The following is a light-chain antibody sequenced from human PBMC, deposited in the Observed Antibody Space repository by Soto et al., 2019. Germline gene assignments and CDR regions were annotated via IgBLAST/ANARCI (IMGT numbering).Light chain of an antibody. J-gene: IGLJ2*01. V-gene: IGLV1-44*01. CDR3: AAWDDSLNGPGVV. Sequence: QSVLTQPPSSSGTPGQRVTISCSGSISNIGSNTVNWYQHLPGTAPKLLIYSNNQRPSGVPDRFSGSKSGTSASLAISWLQSEDEADYYCAAWDDSLNGPGVVFGGGTKLTVL. CDR2: SNN. CDR1: ISNIGSNT.